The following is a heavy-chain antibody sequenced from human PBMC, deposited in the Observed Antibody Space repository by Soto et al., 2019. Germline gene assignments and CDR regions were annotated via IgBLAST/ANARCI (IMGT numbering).Heavy chain of an antibody. V-gene: IGHV4-31*03. Sequence: SETLSLTCTVSGGSISSGGYYWSWIRQHPGKGLEWIGYIYYSGSTYYNPSLKSRVTISVDTSKNQFSLKLSSVTAADTAVYYCARDSISGGGNFDHWGQGTLVTVSS. CDR3: ARDSISGGGNFDH. CDR2: IYYSGST. D-gene: IGHD3-3*02. J-gene: IGHJ4*02. CDR1: GGSISSGGYY.